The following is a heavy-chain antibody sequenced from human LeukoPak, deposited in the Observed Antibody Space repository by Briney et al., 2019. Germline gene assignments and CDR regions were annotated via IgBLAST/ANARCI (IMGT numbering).Heavy chain of an antibody. J-gene: IGHJ6*03. V-gene: IGHV1-18*01. CDR1: GYTFTTFG. D-gene: IGHD2-2*01. CDR2: ISAYTGNT. CDR3: ARDRTVVPAAILDYFYYYMDV. Sequence: ASVKVSCKASGYTFTTFGITWVRQAPGQGLEWMGWISAYTGNTNYAPKFQGRVTMTTDTSTSTAHMELGSLTSDDTAVYYCARDRTVVPAAILDYFYYYMDVWGKGTTVTVSS.